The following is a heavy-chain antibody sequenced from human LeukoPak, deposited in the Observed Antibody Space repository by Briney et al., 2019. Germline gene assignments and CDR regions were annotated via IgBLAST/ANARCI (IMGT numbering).Heavy chain of an antibody. CDR1: GGSISSSSYY. CDR2: IYYSGST. CDR3: ARHARGSRQIAFGY. J-gene: IGHJ4*02. Sequence: SETLSLTCTVSGGSISSSSYYWGWIRQPPGKGLGWIGSIYYSGSTYYNPSLKSRVTISVDTSKNQFSLKLSSVTAADTAVYYCARHARGSRQIAFGYWGQGTLVTVSS. D-gene: IGHD1-26*01. V-gene: IGHV4-39*01.